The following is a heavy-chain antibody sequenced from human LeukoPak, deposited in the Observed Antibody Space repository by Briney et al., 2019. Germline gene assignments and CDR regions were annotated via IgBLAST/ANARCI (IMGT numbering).Heavy chain of an antibody. CDR1: GGSFSGYY. CDR2: INHSGST. D-gene: IGHD3-10*01. CDR3: ARGLRYYGSGSPKAGSSAFDI. V-gene: IGHV4-34*01. J-gene: IGHJ3*02. Sequence: SETLPLTCAVYGGSFSGYYWSWIRQPPGKGLEWIGEINHSGSTNYNPSLKSRVTISVDTSKNQFSLKLSSVAAADTAVYYCARGLRYYGSGSPKAGSSAFDIWGQGTMVTVSS.